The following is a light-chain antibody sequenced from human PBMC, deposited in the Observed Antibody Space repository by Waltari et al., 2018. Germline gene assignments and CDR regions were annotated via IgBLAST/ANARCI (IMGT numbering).Light chain of an antibody. CDR2: KNN. CDR3: AAWDDSLSGLV. CDR1: SSNIGSNY. J-gene: IGLJ3*02. V-gene: IGLV1-47*01. Sequence: QSVLTQPPSASGTPGQKVTISCNGSSSNIGSNYVYWYQQLPGTAPKLLIFKNNQRPSGVPDRFSDSKSGTSASLAIIGLRSEDEADYYCAAWDDSLSGLVLGGVTKVTVL.